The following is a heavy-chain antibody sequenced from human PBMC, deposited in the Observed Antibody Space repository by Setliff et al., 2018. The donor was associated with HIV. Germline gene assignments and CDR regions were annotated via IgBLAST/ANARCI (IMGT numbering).Heavy chain of an antibody. V-gene: IGHV4-30-4*08. J-gene: IGHJ4*02. CDR1: GGSISSGDYY. CDR2: IYYSGST. D-gene: IGHD6-19*01. Sequence: PSETLSLTCTVSGGSISSGDYYWSWIRQPPGKGLEWIGYIYYSGSTYYNPSLKSRVTISVDTSKNQFSLKLSSVTAADTAVYYCARARSDWYNVRPYYFDLWGQGTPVTVSS. CDR3: ARARSDWYNVRPYYFDL.